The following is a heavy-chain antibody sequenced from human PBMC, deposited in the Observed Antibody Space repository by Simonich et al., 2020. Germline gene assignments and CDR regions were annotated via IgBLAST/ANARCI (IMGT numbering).Heavy chain of an antibody. CDR3: ARWIAVAGTGAYVMDV. CDR1: GFTFSSYS. J-gene: IGHJ6*02. D-gene: IGHD6-19*01. CDR2: ISSSSSYI. Sequence: EVQLVESGGGLGKPGGSLRRSCAASGFTFSSYSINWVRQAPGKGLDWVSSISSSSSYIYYAASVKGRLAISRDNTKNSLFLQRNSLRSEYTAVYYCARWIAVAGTGAYVMDVWGQGTTVTVSS. V-gene: IGHV3-21*01.